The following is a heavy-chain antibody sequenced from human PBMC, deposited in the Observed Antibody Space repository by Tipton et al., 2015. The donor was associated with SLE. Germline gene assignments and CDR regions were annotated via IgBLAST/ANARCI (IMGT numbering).Heavy chain of an antibody. V-gene: IGHV3-33*01. J-gene: IGHJ6*03. Sequence: RSLRLSCAASGFSFSDYVLHWVRQTPGKGLEWVALIWFDGSNEDYADSVKGRFTISRDNSKNRLDLQMNSLRAEDTGVYYCARVQWELLEFNAGNYYYMDVWGEGTTVTVSS. CDR2: IWFDGSNE. D-gene: IGHD1-26*01. CDR3: ARVQWELLEFNAGNYYYMDV. CDR1: GFSFSDYV.